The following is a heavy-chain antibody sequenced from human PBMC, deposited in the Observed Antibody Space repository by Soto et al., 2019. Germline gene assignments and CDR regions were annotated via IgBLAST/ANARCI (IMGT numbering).Heavy chain of an antibody. D-gene: IGHD3-3*01. J-gene: IGHJ6*02. CDR1: GFTFSSYA. CDR2: ISYDGSNK. V-gene: IGHV3-30-3*01. Sequence: GGSLRLSCAASGFTFSSYAMHWVRQAPGKGLEWVAVISYDGSNKYYADSVKGRFTISRDNSKNTLYLQMNSLRAEDTAVYYCARRYDFWSGYYDYYYYYGMDVWGQGTTVNVSS. CDR3: ARRYDFWSGYYDYYYYYGMDV.